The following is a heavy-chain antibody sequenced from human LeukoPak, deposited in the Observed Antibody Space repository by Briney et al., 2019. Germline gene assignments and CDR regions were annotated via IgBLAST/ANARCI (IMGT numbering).Heavy chain of an antibody. Sequence: LGESLKISCKISGYDFTTYWIGWVRQMPGKGLECMGIIWPGDSDTRYSPSFQGQVTISADKTISTVYLQWGSLKVSDTAIYYCARRGRGDWFDPWGQGTLVTVSS. CDR3: ARRGRGDWFDP. J-gene: IGHJ5*02. D-gene: IGHD1-26*01. V-gene: IGHV5-51*01. CDR2: IWPGDSDT. CDR1: GYDFTTYW.